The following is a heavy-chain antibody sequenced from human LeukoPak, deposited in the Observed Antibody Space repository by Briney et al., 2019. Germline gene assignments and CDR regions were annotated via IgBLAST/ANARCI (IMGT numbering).Heavy chain of an antibody. V-gene: IGHV3-23*01. J-gene: IGHJ4*02. CDR3: AKDAGQTYDFWSGHHFDY. CDR1: GFTFSSYA. Sequence: GGSLRLSCAASGFTFSSYAMSWVRQAPGKGLEWVSAISGSGGSTYYADSVKGRFTISRDDSKNTLYLQMNSLRAEDTAVYYCAKDAGQTYDFWSGHHFDYWGQGTLVTVSS. CDR2: ISGSGGST. D-gene: IGHD3-3*01.